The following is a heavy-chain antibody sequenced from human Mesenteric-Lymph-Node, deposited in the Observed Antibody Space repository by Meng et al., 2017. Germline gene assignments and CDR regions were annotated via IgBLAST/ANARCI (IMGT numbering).Heavy chain of an antibody. V-gene: IGHV1-46*01. CDR3: AREYGGTLNFDY. CDR1: GFTLSGYH. D-gene: IGHD4/OR15-4a*01. Sequence: ASVKVSCKASGFTLSGYHIHWVRQVPGQGLEWMGIITPSNGATDYARKYKDRVTMTRDTSASTVYMDLSSLRSEDTTVYYCAREYGGTLNFDYWGQGTLVTVSS. J-gene: IGHJ4*02. CDR2: ITPSNGAT.